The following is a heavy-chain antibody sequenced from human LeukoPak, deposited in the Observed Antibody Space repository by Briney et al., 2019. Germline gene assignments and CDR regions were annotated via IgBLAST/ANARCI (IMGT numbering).Heavy chain of an antibody. CDR2: ISSSSSYI. V-gene: IGHV3-21*01. CDR1: GFTFSSYS. CDR3: ARGEVVVVPAALDY. J-gene: IGHJ4*02. Sequence: GGSLRLSCAASGFTFSSYSMNWVRQAPGKGLEWVSSISSSSSYIYYADSVKGRFTISRDNAKNSLYLQMNSLRAEDTAVYYCARGEVVVVPAALDYWGQGTLVTVS. D-gene: IGHD2-2*01.